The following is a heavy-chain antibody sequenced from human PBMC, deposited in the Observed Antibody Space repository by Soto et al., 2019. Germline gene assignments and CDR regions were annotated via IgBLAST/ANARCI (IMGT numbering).Heavy chain of an antibody. Sequence: EVQLVESGGGLVQPGGSLRLSCAASGFTFSSYWMHWVRQAPGKGLVWVSRINSDGSSTSYADSVKGRCTISRDNAKNTLYLQMNSLRAEDTAVYYCASGGVRRYCSSTSCYTSVFDYWGQGTLVTVSS. CDR3: ASGGVRRYCSSTSCYTSVFDY. J-gene: IGHJ4*02. D-gene: IGHD2-2*02. CDR1: GFTFSSYW. V-gene: IGHV3-74*01. CDR2: INSDGSST.